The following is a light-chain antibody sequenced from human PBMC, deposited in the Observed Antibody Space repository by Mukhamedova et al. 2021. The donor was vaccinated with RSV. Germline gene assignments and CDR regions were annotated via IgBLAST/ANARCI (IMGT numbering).Light chain of an antibody. V-gene: IGLV2-14*03. CDR2: DVS. CDR1: GGYNS. CDR3: SSYTSTTTLYV. J-gene: IGLJ1*01. Sequence: GGYNSVSWYQQHPGKAPKLMFYDVSHRPSGASNRFSGSKSGNMASLTISGLQADDEADYYCSSYTSTTTLYVFGTGTKVTVL.